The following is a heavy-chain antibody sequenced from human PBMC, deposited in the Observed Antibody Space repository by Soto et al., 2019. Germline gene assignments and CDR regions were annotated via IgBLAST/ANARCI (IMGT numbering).Heavy chain of an antibody. V-gene: IGHV4-39*07. CDR1: GGSISSSSYY. CDR3: ASAPIAITRTFDY. Sequence: SETLSLTCTVSGGSISSSSYYWGWIRQPPGKGLEWIGKINHSGSTYYNPSLKSRVTISVDTSKNQFSLKLSSVTAADTAVYYCASAPIAITRTFDYWGQGTLVTVSS. CDR2: INHSGST. D-gene: IGHD3-16*01. J-gene: IGHJ4*02.